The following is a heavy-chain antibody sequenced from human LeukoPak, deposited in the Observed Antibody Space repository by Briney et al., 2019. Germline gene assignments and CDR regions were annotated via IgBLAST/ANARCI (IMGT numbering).Heavy chain of an antibody. CDR1: GASISSGDR. D-gene: IGHD1-26*01. Sequence: SETPSLTCTVSGASISSGDRWTWVRQSPGKRLEWIGEINRSGSTNYNPSLKSRVTISVDKPENHFSLKLSSVTAADTAVYYCARHRGATMGPSDDWGQGTLVTVSS. CDR2: INRSGST. CDR3: ARHRGATMGPSDD. V-gene: IGHV4-4*02. J-gene: IGHJ4*02.